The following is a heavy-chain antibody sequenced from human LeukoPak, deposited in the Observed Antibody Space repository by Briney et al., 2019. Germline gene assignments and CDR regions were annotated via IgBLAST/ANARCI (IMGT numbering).Heavy chain of an antibody. D-gene: IGHD6-6*01. CDR3: ARDGVGSSCFDY. J-gene: IGHJ4*02. CDR1: GFTFSSYA. CDR2: ISYDGSNK. V-gene: IGHV3-30-3*01. Sequence: GRSLRLSCAASGFTFSSYAMHWVRQAPGKGLEWVAVISYDGSNKYYADSVKGRFTISRDNSKNTLYLQMNSLRAEDTAVYYCARDGVGSSCFDYWGQGTLVTVSS.